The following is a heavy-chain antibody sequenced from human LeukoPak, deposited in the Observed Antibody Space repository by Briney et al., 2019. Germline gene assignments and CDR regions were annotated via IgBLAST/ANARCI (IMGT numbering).Heavy chain of an antibody. CDR2: ISPNSGGT. Sequence: GASVKVSCKASVYTFTDYYIHWARQAPGQGLEWMGWISPNSGGTDSAQKFQGRVTMTRDTSVSTVYMDLSSLRSDDTAVYYCARVHSSGCIDYWGQGTLVTVSS. J-gene: IGHJ4*02. CDR1: VYTFTDYY. V-gene: IGHV1-2*02. CDR3: ARVHSSGCIDY. D-gene: IGHD6-19*01.